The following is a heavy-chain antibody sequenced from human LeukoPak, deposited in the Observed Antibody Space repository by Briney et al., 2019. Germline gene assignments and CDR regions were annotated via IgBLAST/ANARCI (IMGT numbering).Heavy chain of an antibody. CDR2: FDPEDGET. J-gene: IGHJ4*02. V-gene: IGHV1-24*01. CDR1: GYTLTELS. Sequence: ASVKVSCKVSGYTLTELSMHWVRQAPGKGLEWMGGFDPEDGETIYAQKFQGRVTMTEDTSTDTAYMELSSLRSEDMAVYYCATGLRGYSYGYFDYWGQGTLVTVSS. CDR3: ATGLRGYSYGYFDY. D-gene: IGHD5-18*01.